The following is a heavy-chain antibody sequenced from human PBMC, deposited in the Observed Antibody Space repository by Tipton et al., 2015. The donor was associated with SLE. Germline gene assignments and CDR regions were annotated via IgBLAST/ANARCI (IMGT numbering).Heavy chain of an antibody. CDR2: ISSSSSSI. J-gene: IGHJ4*02. D-gene: IGHD3-10*01. CDR1: GFTFSSYS. Sequence: SLRLSCAASGFTFSSYSMNWVRQAPGKGLEWVSYISSSSSSIYYADSVKGRFTISRDNAKNSLYLQMSSLRAEDTAVYYCAREVTMVRGALDYWGQGTLVTVSS. CDR3: AREVTMVRGALDY. V-gene: IGHV3-48*01.